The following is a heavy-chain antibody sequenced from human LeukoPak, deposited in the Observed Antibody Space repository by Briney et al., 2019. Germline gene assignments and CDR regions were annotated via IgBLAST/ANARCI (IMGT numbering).Heavy chain of an antibody. CDR1: AAYISSSY. Sequence: SQTLSLTCTVSAAYISSSYWSWLRQPPGKGLEWIGYIYYSGSTNYNPSLKSRFNISVDTSKNQFSLKLSAVTPAHTAVYYCASTKRRVGYNYFDYWGQGTLVTVSS. D-gene: IGHD5-24*01. CDR3: ASTKRRVGYNYFDY. J-gene: IGHJ4*02. V-gene: IGHV4-59*08. CDR2: IYYSGST.